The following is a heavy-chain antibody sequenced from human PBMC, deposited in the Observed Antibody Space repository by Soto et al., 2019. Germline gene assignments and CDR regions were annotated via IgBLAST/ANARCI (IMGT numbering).Heavy chain of an antibody. Sequence: QVQLVQSGAEVKKPGSSVKVSCKASGVTLSDYPINWVRQAPGQGLEWMGGLLPILGTTIYAQKFQGRLTITAADSTNTAHMGLSALRPADTAIFYCARVYCGYATCNNWILDWRDPWGQGTLVTVSS. CDR3: ARVYCGYATCNNWILDWRDP. J-gene: IGHJ5*02. D-gene: IGHD2-21*01. V-gene: IGHV1-69*01. CDR1: GVTLSDYP. CDR2: LLPILGTT.